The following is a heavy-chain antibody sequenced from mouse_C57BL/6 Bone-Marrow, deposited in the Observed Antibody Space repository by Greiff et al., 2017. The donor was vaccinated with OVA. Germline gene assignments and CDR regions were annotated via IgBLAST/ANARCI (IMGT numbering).Heavy chain of an antibody. J-gene: IGHJ2*01. V-gene: IGHV1-80*01. Sequence: LVESGAELVKPGASVKISCKASGYAFSSYWMNWVKQRPGKGLEWIGQIYPGDGDTNYNGKFKGKATLTADKSSSTAYMQLSSLTSEDSAVYFCARSDYDYDRVFDYWGQGTTLTVSS. D-gene: IGHD2-4*01. CDR2: IYPGDGDT. CDR1: GYAFSSYW. CDR3: ARSDYDYDRVFDY.